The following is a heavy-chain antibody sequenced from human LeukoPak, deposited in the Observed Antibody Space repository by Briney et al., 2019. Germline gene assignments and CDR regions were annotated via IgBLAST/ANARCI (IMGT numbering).Heavy chain of an antibody. V-gene: IGHV3-64*01. J-gene: IGHJ6*03. Sequence: GGSLRLSCAASGFTSGSYTMHWVRQGPGKGLEYVSGISSSGGSTYYANSVKGRFTISRDNSKNTLYLQMGSLRAEDMAVYYCARRDYSTAYRRYYYMDVWGKGTTVTVSS. CDR3: ARRDYSTAYRRYYYMDV. D-gene: IGHD4-11*01. CDR1: GFTSGSYT. CDR2: ISSSGGST.